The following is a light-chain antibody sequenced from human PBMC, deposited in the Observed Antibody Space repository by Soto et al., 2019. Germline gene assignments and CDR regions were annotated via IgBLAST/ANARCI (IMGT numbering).Light chain of an antibody. V-gene: IGLV2-8*01. J-gene: IGLJ1*01. CDR1: SSDVGAYNY. CDR2: EVN. CDR3: ISYAGTNNIYV. Sequence: QSALTQPPSASGSPGQSVTISCTGTSSDVGAYNYVSWYQQHPGKAPKLMIYEVNKRPSGVPDRFSGSKSGNTASLTVSGLQAEDEADYYCISYAGTNNIYVFGTGTKVTVL.